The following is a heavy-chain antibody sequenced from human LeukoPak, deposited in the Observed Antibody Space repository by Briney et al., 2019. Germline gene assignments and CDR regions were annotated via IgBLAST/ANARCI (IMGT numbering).Heavy chain of an antibody. Sequence: SETLSLTCTVSGGSVSSGGYYWSWIRQPPGKGLEWIGYIYYSGSTNYNPSLKSRVTISVDTSKNQFSLKLSSVTAADTAVYYCARDKFGESLFDYWGQGTLVTVSS. J-gene: IGHJ4*02. CDR1: GGSVSSGGYY. CDR3: ARDKFGESLFDY. CDR2: IYYSGST. V-gene: IGHV4-61*08. D-gene: IGHD3-10*01.